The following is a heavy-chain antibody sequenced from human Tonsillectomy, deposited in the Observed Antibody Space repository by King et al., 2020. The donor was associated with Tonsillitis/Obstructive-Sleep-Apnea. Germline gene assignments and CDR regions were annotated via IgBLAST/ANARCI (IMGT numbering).Heavy chain of an antibody. CDR3: AKGPYGGGDY. V-gene: IGHV3-23*04. CDR1: RFTFSSYA. Sequence: VQLVESGGGLVQPGGSLRLSCAASRFTFSSYAMSWVRQAPGKGLEWVSAIGGSGGSTYYADSVEGRFTISRDNSKNTLFLQMNSLRAEDTAVYYCAKGPYGGGDYWGQGTLVTVSS. D-gene: IGHD4-17*01. J-gene: IGHJ4*02. CDR2: IGGSGGST.